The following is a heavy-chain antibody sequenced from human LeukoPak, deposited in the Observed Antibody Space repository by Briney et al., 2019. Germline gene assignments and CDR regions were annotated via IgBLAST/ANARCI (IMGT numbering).Heavy chain of an antibody. CDR3: ARGSYRGYCSSTSCYAKYGMDV. Sequence: SLKLSCKPSGGTFSSYATSWVRPTPGQGLGWMGRIIPILDKANYAKKFQGRVTITADKATSTAYMELRSLRSEDTAVYYCARGSYRGYCSSTSCYAKYGMDVWGQGTTVTVS. CDR2: IIPILDKA. CDR1: GGTFSSYA. J-gene: IGHJ6*02. D-gene: IGHD2-2*03. V-gene: IGHV1-69*04.